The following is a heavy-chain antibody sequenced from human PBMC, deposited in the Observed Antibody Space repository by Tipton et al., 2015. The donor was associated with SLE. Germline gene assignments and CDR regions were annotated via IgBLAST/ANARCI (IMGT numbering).Heavy chain of an antibody. Sequence: TLSLTCTVSGGSISSHYWSWIRQPPGKGLEWIGYIYYSGSTNYNPPLKSRVTISVDTSKNQFSLKLSSVTAADTAVYYCARQSKDFPSFDYWGQGTLVTVSS. J-gene: IGHJ4*02. V-gene: IGHV4-59*08. CDR1: GGSISSHY. CDR2: IYYSGST. CDR3: ARQSKDFPSFDY.